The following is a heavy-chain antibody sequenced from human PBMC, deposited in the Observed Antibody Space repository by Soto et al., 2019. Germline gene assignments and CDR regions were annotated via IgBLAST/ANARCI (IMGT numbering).Heavy chain of an antibody. CDR1: GFTFGTTD. J-gene: IGHJ5*02. CDR2: IDGSGGST. V-gene: IGHV3-23*01. D-gene: IGHD3-10*01. Sequence: QLLQSGGGLVQPGGSLTLSCEASGFTFGTTDMSWVRQAPGEGLEWVSTIDGSGGSTYYADSVKGRFTISRDNSRNTVYRQMNRLRGDDTALYYCVKNSGWFNTWGQGALVTVSS. CDR3: VKNSGWFNT.